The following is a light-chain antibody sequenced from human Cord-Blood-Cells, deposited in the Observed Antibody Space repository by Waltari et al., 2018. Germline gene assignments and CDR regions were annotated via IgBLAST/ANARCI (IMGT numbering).Light chain of an antibody. CDR3: QAWDSSTVV. V-gene: IGLV3-1*01. J-gene: IGLJ2*01. Sequence: SYALTQPPSVSVSPGQTASITCSGDKLGAKYACRYQQKPGQSPVLVIYKDSKRPSGIPERFSGSNSGNTATLTISGTQAMDEADYYCQAWDSSTVVFGGGTKLTVL. CDR1: KLGAKY. CDR2: KDS.